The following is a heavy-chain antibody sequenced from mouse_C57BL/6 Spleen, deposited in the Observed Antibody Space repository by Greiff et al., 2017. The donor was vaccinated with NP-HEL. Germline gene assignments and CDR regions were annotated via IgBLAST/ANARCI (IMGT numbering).Heavy chain of an antibody. J-gene: IGHJ1*03. Sequence: QVQLQQSGAELVKPGASVKMSCTASGYTFTTYPIEWMKQNHGKSLEWIGNFHPYNDDTKYNETFKGKATLTGEKSSSTVYLELSRLTSDDSAVYCGARREEGDWDFEVWGTGTTVTVSS. CDR1: GYTFTTYP. V-gene: IGHV1-47*01. CDR3: ARREEGDWDFEV. D-gene: IGHD3-3*01. CDR2: FHPYNDDT.